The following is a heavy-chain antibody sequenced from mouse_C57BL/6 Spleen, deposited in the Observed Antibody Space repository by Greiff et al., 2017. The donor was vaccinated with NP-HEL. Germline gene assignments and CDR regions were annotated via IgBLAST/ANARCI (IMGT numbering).Heavy chain of an antibody. D-gene: IGHD3-2*02. Sequence: QVQLKQSGAELVKPGASVKISCKASGYAFSSYWMNWVKQRPGKGLEWIGQIYPGDGDTNYNGKFKGKATLTADKSSSTAYMQLSSLTSEDSAVYFCAKRSSSGYWFAYWGQGTLVTVSA. CDR2: IYPGDGDT. V-gene: IGHV1-80*01. CDR1: GYAFSSYW. CDR3: AKRSSSGYWFAY. J-gene: IGHJ3*01.